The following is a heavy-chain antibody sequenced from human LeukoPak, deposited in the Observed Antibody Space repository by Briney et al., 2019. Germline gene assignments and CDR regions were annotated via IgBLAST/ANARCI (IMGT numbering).Heavy chain of an antibody. CDR2: IYSGGST. D-gene: IGHD6-19*01. J-gene: IGHJ4*02. CDR3: ARILDSAWGELGY. V-gene: IGHV3-66*01. Sequence: GGSLRLSCATSGFTVSSNYMSWVRQAPGKGLEWVSVIYSGGSTYYADSVKGRFTISRDNSKNTLYLQMNSLRAEDTAVYYCARILDSAWGELGYWGQGTLVTVSS. CDR1: GFTVSSNY.